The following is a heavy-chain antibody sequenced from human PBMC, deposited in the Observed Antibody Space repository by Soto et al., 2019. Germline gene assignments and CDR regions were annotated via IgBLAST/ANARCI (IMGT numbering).Heavy chain of an antibody. D-gene: IGHD6-6*01. J-gene: IGHJ5*02. CDR3: MNRPRA. Sequence: EVQLVESGGGLVQPGGSLRLSCVASGFTVGNNYMSWVRQAPGKGLEWVSLIYSVGTTHYADSVRGRFTFSRDSSKNTLYLEMKSLRREDTAIYYCMNRPRAWGQGTLVTVSS. V-gene: IGHV3-66*01. CDR2: IYSVGTT. CDR1: GFTVGNNY.